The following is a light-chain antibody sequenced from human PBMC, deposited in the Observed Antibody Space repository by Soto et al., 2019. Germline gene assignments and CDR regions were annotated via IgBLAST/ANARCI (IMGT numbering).Light chain of an antibody. CDR2: DAS. Sequence: EIVLTQSPGTLSLSPGERATLSCRASQSVSSSYLAWYQQKPGQAPRLLIYDASSRATGIPDRFSGSGSGTDLTLTISRLEPEDFAVYYCQQYGSSPKTFGQGTKVETK. CDR3: QQYGSSPKT. V-gene: IGKV3-20*01. CDR1: QSVSSSY. J-gene: IGKJ1*01.